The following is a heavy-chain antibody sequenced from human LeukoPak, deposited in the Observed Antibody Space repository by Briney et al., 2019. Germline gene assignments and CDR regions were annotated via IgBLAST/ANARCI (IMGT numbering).Heavy chain of an antibody. Sequence: PGGSPRLSCAASGFTFSGSAMHWVRQASGKGLEWVGRIRSKANSYATAYAASVKGRFTISRDDSKNTAYLQMNSLKTEDTAVYYCTRHVSARRGSYLDNDAFDIWGQGTMVTVSS. D-gene: IGHD1-26*01. CDR3: TRHVSARRGSYLDNDAFDI. V-gene: IGHV3-73*01. CDR1: GFTFSGSA. CDR2: IRSKANSYAT. J-gene: IGHJ3*02.